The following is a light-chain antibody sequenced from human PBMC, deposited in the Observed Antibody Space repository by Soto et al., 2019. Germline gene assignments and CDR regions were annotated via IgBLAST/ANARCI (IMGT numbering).Light chain of an antibody. CDR1: QSINNW. CDR2: KAS. J-gene: IGKJ1*01. CDR3: QQYYTYWT. V-gene: IGKV1-5*03. Sequence: DIQMTQSPSTLSASVGDRVTITCRASQSINNWLAWYQQKPGKAPKLLIYKASNLDIGVPSRFSGSGSGTEFTPTISSLQPDDFATYYCQQYYTYWTCGQGTKVEIK.